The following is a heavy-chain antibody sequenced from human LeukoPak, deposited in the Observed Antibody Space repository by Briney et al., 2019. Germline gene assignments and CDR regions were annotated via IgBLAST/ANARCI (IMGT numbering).Heavy chain of an antibody. D-gene: IGHD2-2*01. Sequence: GGSLRLSCEASGFIISSFWMSWVRQAPEKGLEWVANIKYDGSEKYYVDSVKGRFTISRDSAKNSLYLQMNSLRADDTAVYFCARRNAMSDWGQGTLVTVSS. CDR3: ARRNAMSD. CDR1: GFIISSFW. J-gene: IGHJ4*02. V-gene: IGHV3-7*03. CDR2: IKYDGSEK.